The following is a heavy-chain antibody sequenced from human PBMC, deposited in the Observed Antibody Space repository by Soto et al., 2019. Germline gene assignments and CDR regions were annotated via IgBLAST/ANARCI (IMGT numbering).Heavy chain of an antibody. V-gene: IGHV4-38-2*02. CDR3: ERYRYGGHRYFDY. D-gene: IGHD3-16*02. CDR1: GYSISSGYH. J-gene: IGHJ4*02. Sequence: SETLCLTCTVSGYSISSGYHWAWIRQSPGKGLEWIGSIYHSGTTYHKSSLKSRLTLSINTAKNQFSLKLTSVTATDTAVYYCERYRYGGHRYFDYCAQGTLVTLSP. CDR2: IYHSGTT.